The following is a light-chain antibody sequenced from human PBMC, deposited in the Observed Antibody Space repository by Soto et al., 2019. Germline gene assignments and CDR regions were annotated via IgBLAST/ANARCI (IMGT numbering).Light chain of an antibody. V-gene: IGKV1-9*01. CDR3: QQLNSKAFT. CDR1: QGISSY. CDR2: AAA. Sequence: DIQLTQSPSFLSASVGDSVTMTCRASQGISSYLAWYQQKPGKAPQLLIYAAATLQVGVPSRFSGSGSGTEFTLTISRLQPADPATYSCQQLNSKAFTFGPGTKGELK. J-gene: IGKJ4*01.